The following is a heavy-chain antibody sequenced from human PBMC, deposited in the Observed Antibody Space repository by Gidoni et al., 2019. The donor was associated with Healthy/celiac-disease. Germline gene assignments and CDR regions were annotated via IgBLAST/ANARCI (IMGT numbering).Heavy chain of an antibody. CDR3: ARSISLLRGSDY. CDR2: INPSGSST. D-gene: IGHD3-10*01. Sequence: QVQLVQSGAEVKKPGASVKVSCKASGYTFTSYYMHWVRQAPGQGLEWMGIINPSGSSTSYAQKFQGRVTMTRDTSTSTVYMELSSLTSEDTAVYYCARSISLLRGSDYWGQGTLVTVSS. V-gene: IGHV1-46*01. J-gene: IGHJ4*02. CDR1: GYTFTSYY.